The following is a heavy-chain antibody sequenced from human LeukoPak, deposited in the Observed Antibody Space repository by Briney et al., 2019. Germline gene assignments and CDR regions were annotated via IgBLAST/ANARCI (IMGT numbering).Heavy chain of an antibody. J-gene: IGHJ3*02. CDR3: ARDMEYYDILTGYYDAFDI. Sequence: KASETLSLTCTVSGGSISSGSYYWSWIRQPAGKGLEWIGRIYTSGSTNYNPSLKSRVTISVDTSKNQFSLKLSSVTAADTAVYYCARDMEYYDILTGYYDAFDIWGQGTMVTVSS. CDR1: GGSISSGSYY. D-gene: IGHD3-9*01. CDR2: IYTSGST. V-gene: IGHV4-61*02.